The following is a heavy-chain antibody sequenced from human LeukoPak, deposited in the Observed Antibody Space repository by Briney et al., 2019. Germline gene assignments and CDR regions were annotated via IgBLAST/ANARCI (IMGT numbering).Heavy chain of an antibody. D-gene: IGHD3-22*01. V-gene: IGHV4-34*01. CDR2: INHSGRT. CDR3: ARDAYYDSLGFYP. CDR1: GGSFSGYY. Sequence: SETLSLTCAVYGGSFSGYYWSWIRQPPGKGLEWIGEINHSGRTNYNPSLKCRFTISVDTSKNQFSLKLSSVTAADTAVYYCARDAYYDSLGFYPWGQGTLVTVSS. J-gene: IGHJ5*02.